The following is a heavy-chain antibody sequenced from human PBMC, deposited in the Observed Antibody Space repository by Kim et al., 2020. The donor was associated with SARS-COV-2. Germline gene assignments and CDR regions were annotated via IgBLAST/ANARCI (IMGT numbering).Heavy chain of an antibody. CDR1: GFTFSSYW. D-gene: IGHD3-22*01. Sequence: GGSLRLSCVASGFTFSSYWMSWVRQAPGKGLEWVANIKQDGSEKDYVDSVKGRFTISRDNAKNALYLQMNSLRAEDTAVYYCARDTTYYYDTSGRRNGAFVIWGQGTTVTVSS. CDR2: IKQDGSEK. J-gene: IGHJ3*02. V-gene: IGHV3-7*01. CDR3: ARDTTYYYDTSGRRNGAFVI.